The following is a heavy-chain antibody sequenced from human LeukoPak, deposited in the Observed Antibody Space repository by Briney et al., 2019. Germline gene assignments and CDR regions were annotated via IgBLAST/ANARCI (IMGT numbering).Heavy chain of an antibody. CDR3: ARGGRPEVDY. CDR2: IYYSGST. CDR1: GGSISSSSYC. V-gene: IGHV4-39*07. Sequence: SETLSLTCTVSGGSISSSSYCWGWIRQPPGKGLEWIGSIYYSGSTYYNPSLKSRVTISVDTSKNQFSLKLSSVTAADTAVYYCARGGRPEVDYWGQGTLVTVSS. D-gene: IGHD1-26*01. J-gene: IGHJ4*02.